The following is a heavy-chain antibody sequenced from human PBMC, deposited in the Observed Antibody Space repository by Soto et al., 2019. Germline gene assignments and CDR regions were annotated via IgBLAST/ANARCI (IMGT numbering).Heavy chain of an antibody. J-gene: IGHJ4*02. CDR2: ISGSGGST. D-gene: IGHD5-12*01. CDR3: AKARLRPQQPKSDFDY. CDR1: GFTFSSYA. Sequence: LRLSCAASGFTFSSYAMSWVRQAPGKGLEWVSAISGSGGSTYYADSVKGRFTISRDNSKNTLYLQMNSLRAEDTAVYYCAKARLRPQQPKSDFDYWGQGTLVTVSS. V-gene: IGHV3-23*01.